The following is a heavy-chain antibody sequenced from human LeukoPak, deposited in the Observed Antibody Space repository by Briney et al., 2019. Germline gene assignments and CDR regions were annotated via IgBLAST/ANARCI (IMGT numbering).Heavy chain of an antibody. CDR3: ARAKRYSSSHYYYYYMDV. Sequence: ASVKVSCKASGYTFTSYGISWVRQAPGQRLEWMGWINAGNGNTKYSQKFQGRVTITRNTSISTAYMELSSLRSEDTAVYYCARAKRYSSSHYYYYYMDVWGKGTTVTVSS. CDR2: INAGNGNT. J-gene: IGHJ6*03. V-gene: IGHV1-8*03. D-gene: IGHD6-6*01. CDR1: GYTFTSYG.